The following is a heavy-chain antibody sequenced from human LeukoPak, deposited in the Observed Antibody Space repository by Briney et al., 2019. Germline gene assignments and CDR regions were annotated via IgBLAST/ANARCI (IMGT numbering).Heavy chain of an antibody. CDR2: ISAYNGNT. CDR3: ARDYMGYGGKGMTD. D-gene: IGHD4-23*01. V-gene: IGHV1-18*01. Sequence: GASVKVSCKVSGYTFTSYGISWVRQAPGQGLEWMGWISAYNGNTNYAQKLQGRVTITTDESTSTAYMELSSLRSEDTAVYYCARDYMGYGGKGMTDWGQGTLVTVSS. J-gene: IGHJ4*02. CDR1: GYTFTSYG.